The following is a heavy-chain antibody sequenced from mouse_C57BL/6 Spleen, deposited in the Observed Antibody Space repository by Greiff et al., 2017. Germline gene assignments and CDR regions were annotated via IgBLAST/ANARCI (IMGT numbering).Heavy chain of an antibody. V-gene: IGHV1-64*01. D-gene: IGHD2-1*01. CDR3: ASPIYDGNYGAWFAY. CDR1: GYTFTSYW. CDR2: IHPNSGST. J-gene: IGHJ3*01. Sequence: QVQLQQPGAELVKPGASVKLSCKASGYTFTSYWMHWVKQRPGQGLEWIGMIHPNSGSTNYNEKFKSKATLTVDKSSSTAYMQLSSLTSEDSAVYYCASPIYDGNYGAWFAYWGQGTLVTVSA.